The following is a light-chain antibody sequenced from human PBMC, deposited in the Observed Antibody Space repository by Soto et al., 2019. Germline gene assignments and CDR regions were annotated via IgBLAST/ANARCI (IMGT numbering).Light chain of an antibody. CDR1: QSVAYW. J-gene: IGKJ2*01. V-gene: IGKV1-5*01. CDR2: DGS. CDR3: QHYNTYSKA. Sequence: DIXMTQSPSTLSTSVGARVTITCRASQSVAYWLAWYQQKPGKAPSLLIYDGSTLATGVPPRFSGGGFGTEFTLNISSVQPDDSALYYCQHYNTYSKAFGPGTRVEIK.